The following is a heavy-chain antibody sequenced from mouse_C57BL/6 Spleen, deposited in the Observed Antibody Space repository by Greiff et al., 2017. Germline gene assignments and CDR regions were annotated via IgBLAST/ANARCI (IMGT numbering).Heavy chain of an antibody. J-gene: IGHJ3*01. V-gene: IGHV3-6*01. CDR3: ARGGLANWDPFAY. Sequence: EVQLQQSGPGLVKPSQSLSLTCSVTGYSITSGYYWNWIRQFPGNKLEWMGYISYDGSNNYNPSLKNRISITRDTSKNQFFLKLNSVTTEDTATYYCARGGLANWDPFAYWGQGTLVTVSA. CDR1: GYSITSGYY. D-gene: IGHD4-1*01. CDR2: ISYDGSN.